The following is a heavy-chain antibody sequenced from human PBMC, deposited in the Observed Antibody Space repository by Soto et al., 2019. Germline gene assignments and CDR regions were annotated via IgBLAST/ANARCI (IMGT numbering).Heavy chain of an antibody. CDR2: FYYTGSI. CDR1: GGSVSSGNYY. D-gene: IGHD3-22*01. CDR3: ARSMFYSDGSNYSPFDY. V-gene: IGHV4-61*01. J-gene: IGHJ4*02. Sequence: QVQLQESGPGLVKPSETLSLTCTVSGGSVSSGNYYWSWIRQPPGKGLEWIGYFYYTGSINYNPSLQSRVPISIDASKNQFSLRLSSVTAADTAVYYCARSMFYSDGSNYSPFDYWGQGTLVTVSS.